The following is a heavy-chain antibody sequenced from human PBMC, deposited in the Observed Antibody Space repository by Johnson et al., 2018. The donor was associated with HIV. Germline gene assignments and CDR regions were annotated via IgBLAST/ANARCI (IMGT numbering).Heavy chain of an antibody. D-gene: IGHD3-3*01. CDR3: AEDSPSSIQCVEWFPFLYI. V-gene: IGHV3-23*04. CDR2: ISGSGGST. CDR1: GFTFSSYA. J-gene: IGHJ3*02. Sequence: VQLVESGGGLVQPGGSLRLSCAASGFTFSSYAMSWVRQAPGKGLEWVSAISGSGGSTFYADSVKGRFTISRDSSKNTLSLQMNRLRAEDTAVYYCAEDSPSSIQCVEWFPFLYIWGRGTMVTVSS.